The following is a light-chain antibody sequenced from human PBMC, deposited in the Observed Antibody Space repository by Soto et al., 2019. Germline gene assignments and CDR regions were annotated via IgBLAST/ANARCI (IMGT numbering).Light chain of an antibody. CDR1: SSDVGAYNH. CDR3: CSYAGSYTWV. J-gene: IGLJ1*01. V-gene: IGLV2-11*01. CDR2: EVT. Sequence: QSALTQPASVSGSPGQSITISCTGTSSDVGAYNHVSWYQQHPGKVPKVMIYEVTQRPSGVPDRFSGTKSGNTASLTISGLQAEDEADYYCCSYAGSYTWVFGSGTKLTVL.